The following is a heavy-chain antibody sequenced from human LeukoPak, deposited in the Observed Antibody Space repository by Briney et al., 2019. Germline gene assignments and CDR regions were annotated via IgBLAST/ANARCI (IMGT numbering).Heavy chain of an antibody. CDR1: GFTFSSYG. CDR2: IWYDGSNK. D-gene: IGHD3-3*01. V-gene: IGHV3-33*01. Sequence: PGGSLRLSCAASGFTFSSYGMHCVRQAPGKGLEWVAVIWYDGSNKYYADSVKGRLTISRDNFKNTLYLQMNSLRAEDAAVYYCATGTETSGHYDFWSGYYPRFDYWGQGTLVTVSS. J-gene: IGHJ4*02. CDR3: ATGTETSGHYDFWSGYYPRFDY.